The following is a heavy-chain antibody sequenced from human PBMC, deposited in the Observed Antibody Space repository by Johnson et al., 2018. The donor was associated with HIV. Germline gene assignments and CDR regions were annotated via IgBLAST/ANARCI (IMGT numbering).Heavy chain of an antibody. J-gene: IGHJ3*02. V-gene: IGHV3-30*03. Sequence: QVQLVESGGGLVQSGRSLRLSCAASGFTFDDYGMSWVRQAPGKGLEWAAVISKDGSSAYYADSVKGRFTISRDNSKNTLYLQMNSLRAEDTAVYYCARSGDSIGSFWAGGAFDIWGQGTMVTVSS. CDR3: ARSGDSIGSFWAGGAFDI. D-gene: IGHD3/OR15-3a*01. CDR2: ISKDGSSA. CDR1: GFTFDDYG.